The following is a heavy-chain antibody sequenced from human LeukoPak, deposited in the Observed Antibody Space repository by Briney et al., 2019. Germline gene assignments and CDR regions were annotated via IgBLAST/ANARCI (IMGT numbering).Heavy chain of an antibody. CDR3: ASQYDYGADDY. D-gene: IGHD4-17*01. V-gene: IGHV4-4*02. CDR2: IYYSGGT. CDR1: GGSISSSSSNW. J-gene: IGHJ4*02. Sequence: SETLSLTCAVPGGSISSSSSNWWGWVLQPPGHWLEWIGEIYYSGGTNYNPSLKSRVTISVDKSKTQFSLKVSSVTAADTAVYYCASQYDYGADDYWGRGTLVTVSS.